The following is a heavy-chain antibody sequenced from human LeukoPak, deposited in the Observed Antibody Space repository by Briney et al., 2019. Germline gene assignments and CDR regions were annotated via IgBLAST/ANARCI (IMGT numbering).Heavy chain of an antibody. J-gene: IGHJ6*04. CDR1: GYTLTELS. D-gene: IGHD3-10*01. V-gene: IGHV1-24*01. CDR2: FDPEDGET. Sequence: ASVKVSCKVSGYTLTELSMHWVRQAPGKGLEWMGGFDPEDGETIYARKFQGRVTMTEDTSTDTAYMELSSLRSEDTAVYYCARGLEWFGEFYYGMDVWGKGTTVTVSS. CDR3: ARGLEWFGEFYYGMDV.